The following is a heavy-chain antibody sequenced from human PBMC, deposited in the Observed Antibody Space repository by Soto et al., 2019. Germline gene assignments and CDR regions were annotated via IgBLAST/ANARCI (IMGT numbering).Heavy chain of an antibody. CDR3: ARGFSGGWPFDY. CDR2: INPSGGST. D-gene: IGHD6-19*01. Sequence: QVQLVQSGAEVKKPGASVKVSCKASGYTFTNYYMHWVRQAPGQGLEWMGIINPSGGSTSYAQKSQGGXTMTRDTSTNTVYMELSSLRSEDTAVYYCARGFSGGWPFDYWGQGTLVTVSS. CDR1: GYTFTNYY. J-gene: IGHJ4*02. V-gene: IGHV1-46*01.